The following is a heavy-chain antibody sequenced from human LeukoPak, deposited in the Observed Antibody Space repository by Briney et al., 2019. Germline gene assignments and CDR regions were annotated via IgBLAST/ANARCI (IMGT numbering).Heavy chain of an antibody. CDR3: AKADYSNYNMDV. CDR1: GFTFSSYG. CDR2: IRYDGSNK. J-gene: IGHJ6*03. Sequence: PGGSLRLSCAASGFTFSSYGMHWVRQAPGKGLEWVAFIRYDGSNKYYADSVKGRFTISRDNSKNTLYLQMNSLRAEDTAVYYCAKADYSNYNMDVWGKGTTVTVSS. V-gene: IGHV3-30*02. D-gene: IGHD4-11*01.